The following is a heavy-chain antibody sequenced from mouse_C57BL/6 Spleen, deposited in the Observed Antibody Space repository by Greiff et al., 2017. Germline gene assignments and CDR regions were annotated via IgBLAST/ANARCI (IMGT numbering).Heavy chain of an antibody. D-gene: IGHD4-1*01. CDR3: ARGGGTGLDY. CDR2: IDPSDSYT. Sequence: QVQLQQPGAELVMPGASVKLSCKASGYTFTSYWMHWVKQRPGQGLEWIGEIDPSDSYTNYNQKFKGKSTLTVDKSSSTAYMQLSSLTSEDSAVYYCARGGGTGLDYWGQGTTLTVSS. CDR1: GYTFTSYW. J-gene: IGHJ2*01. V-gene: IGHV1-69*01.